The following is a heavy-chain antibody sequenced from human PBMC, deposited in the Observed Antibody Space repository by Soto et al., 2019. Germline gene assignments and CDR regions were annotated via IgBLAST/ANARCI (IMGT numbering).Heavy chain of an antibody. J-gene: IGHJ4*02. CDR3: AKDHDILTGYPGLAY. CDR2: IWYDGSNK. Sequence: GGSLRLSCAASGFTFSSYGMHWVRQAPGKVLEWVAVIWYDGSNKYYADSVKGRFTISRDNSKNTLYLQMNSLRAEDTAVYYCAKDHDILTGYPGLAYWGQGTLVTVSS. V-gene: IGHV3-33*06. CDR1: GFTFSSYG. D-gene: IGHD3-9*01.